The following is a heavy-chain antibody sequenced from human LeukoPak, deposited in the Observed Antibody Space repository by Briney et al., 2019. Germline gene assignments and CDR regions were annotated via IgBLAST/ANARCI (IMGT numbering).Heavy chain of an antibody. CDR2: INSKTGNP. Sequence: VASVKVSCKASGYTFSNYAMNWVRQAPGQGLEWMGWINSKTGNPTYAQAFKGRFVFSFDTSVSTSYLQISSLKAEDTAVYYCASGLTGWSTDPLDYWGQGTLVTVSS. J-gene: IGHJ4*02. D-gene: IGHD6-19*01. CDR3: ASGLTGWSTDPLDY. V-gene: IGHV7-4-1*02. CDR1: GYTFSNYA.